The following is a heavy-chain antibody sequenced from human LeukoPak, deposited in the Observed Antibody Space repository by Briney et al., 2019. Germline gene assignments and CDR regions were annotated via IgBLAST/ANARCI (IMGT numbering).Heavy chain of an antibody. D-gene: IGHD5-18*01. V-gene: IGHV1-2*02. CDR3: ARGPSRGYSYGFAY. CDR1: GYTFTGYY. Sequence: ASVKVSCTASGYTFTGYYMHWVRQAPGQGLEWMGWINPNSGGTNYAQKFQGRVTMTRDTSISTAYMELSRLRSDDTAVYYCARGPSRGYSYGFAYWGQGTLVTVSS. J-gene: IGHJ4*02. CDR2: INPNSGGT.